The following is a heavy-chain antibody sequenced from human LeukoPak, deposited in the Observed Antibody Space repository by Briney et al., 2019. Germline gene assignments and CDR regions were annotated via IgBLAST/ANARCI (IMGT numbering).Heavy chain of an antibody. J-gene: IGHJ5*02. D-gene: IGHD3-3*01. CDR1: GGTFSSYA. CDR2: IIPIFGTA. V-gene: IGHV1-69*01. Sequence: SVKVSCKASGGTFSSYAISWVRQAPGQGLEWMGGIIPIFGTANYAQKFQGRVTITADESTSTAYMELSSLRSEDTAVYYCARFSLRATIFGVVIIPDHWGQGTLVTVSS. CDR3: ARFSLRATIFGVVIIPDH.